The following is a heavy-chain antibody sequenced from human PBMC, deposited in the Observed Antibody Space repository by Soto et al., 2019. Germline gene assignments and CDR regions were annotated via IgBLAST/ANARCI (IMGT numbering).Heavy chain of an antibody. V-gene: IGHV1-2*02. CDR3: ARETMVRGVIMVGDAFDI. J-gene: IGHJ3*02. Sequence: ASVKVSCKASGYTFTGYYMHWVRQAPGQGLEWMGWINPNSGGTNYAQKLQGRVTMTRDTSISTAYMELSRLRSDDTAVYYCARETMVRGVIMVGDAFDIWGQGTMVTVSS. CDR2: INPNSGGT. CDR1: GYTFTGYY. D-gene: IGHD3-10*01.